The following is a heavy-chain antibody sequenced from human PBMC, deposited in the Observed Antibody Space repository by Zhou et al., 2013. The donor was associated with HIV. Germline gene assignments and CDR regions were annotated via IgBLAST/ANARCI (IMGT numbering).Heavy chain of an antibody. V-gene: IGHV1-69*05. Sequence: QVQLVQSGAEVKKPGSSVKVSCKASGGTFSSHAISWVRQAPGQGLEWMGGIIPIFGTANTAQKFQGRVTITTDESTRTAYMELNSLISDDTAVYYCARHRPTYNWFDPWGREPWSPSPQ. CDR2: IIPIFGTA. CDR3: ARHRPTYNWFDP. CDR1: GGTFSSHA. J-gene: IGHJ5*02.